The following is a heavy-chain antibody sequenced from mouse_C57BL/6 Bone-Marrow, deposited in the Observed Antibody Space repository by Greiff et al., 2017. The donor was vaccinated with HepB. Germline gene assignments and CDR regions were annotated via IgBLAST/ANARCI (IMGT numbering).Heavy chain of an antibody. CDR1: GFTFSSYA. CDR3: SGVYYDYHFDY. V-gene: IGHV5-9-1*02. CDR2: ISSGGDYI. D-gene: IGHD2-4*01. J-gene: IGHJ2*01. Sequence: VQLKESGEGLVKPGGSLKLSCAASGFTFSSYAMSWVRQTPEKRLEWVAYISSGGDYIYYADTVKGRFTISRDTARNTQYLQMISLKSEDTAMYDVSGVYYDYHFDYGGRGKALTVSA.